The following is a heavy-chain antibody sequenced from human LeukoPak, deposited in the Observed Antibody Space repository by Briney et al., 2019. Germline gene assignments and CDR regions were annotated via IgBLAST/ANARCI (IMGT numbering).Heavy chain of an antibody. CDR3: ARVGVGSSWYDY. Sequence: GGSPRLSCAASGFTFSSYDMHWVRQATGKGLEWVSAIGTAGDTYYPGSVKGRFTISRENAKNSLYLQMNSLRAGDTAVYYCARVGVGSSWYDYWGQGTLVTVSS. V-gene: IGHV3-13*01. CDR1: GFTFSSYD. J-gene: IGHJ4*02. D-gene: IGHD6-13*01. CDR2: IGTAGDT.